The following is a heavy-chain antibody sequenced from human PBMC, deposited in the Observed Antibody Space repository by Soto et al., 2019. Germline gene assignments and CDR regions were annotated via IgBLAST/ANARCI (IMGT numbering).Heavy chain of an antibody. CDR1: GYTFTSYY. CDR3: ARSRVVKYIVGFDY. CDR2: INPSGGST. Sequence: QVQLVQSGAEVKKPGASVKVSCKASGYTFTSYYMHWVRQAPGQGLAWMGIINPSGGSTSYAQKFEGRVSMTRDTSTSTVYMEMSSLRSEDTGVYYCARSRVVKYIVGFDYWGQGTLVTVSS. J-gene: IGHJ4*02. V-gene: IGHV1-46*03. D-gene: IGHD2-15*01.